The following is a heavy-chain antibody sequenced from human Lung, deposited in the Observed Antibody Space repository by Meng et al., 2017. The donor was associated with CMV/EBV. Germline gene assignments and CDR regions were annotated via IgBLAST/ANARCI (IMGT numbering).Heavy chain of an antibody. D-gene: IGHD5-12*01. V-gene: IGHV3-30*02. CDR1: GFTFNTYG. Sequence: GGSLRLXXIASGFTFNTYGMHWVRQAPGKGLEWVAFIRSDGHQTYYADSVKGRFAVSRDNSKNTLYLRMTSLRAGDTAVYFCAKDLVDYYFDSWGQGTLVTGYS. CDR3: AKDLVDYYFDS. CDR2: IRSDGHQT. J-gene: IGHJ4*02.